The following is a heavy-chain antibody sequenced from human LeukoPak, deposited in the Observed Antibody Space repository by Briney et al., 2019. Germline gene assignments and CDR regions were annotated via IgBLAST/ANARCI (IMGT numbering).Heavy chain of an antibody. D-gene: IGHD5-18*01. V-gene: IGHV3-21*01. Sequence: GSLRLSCAASGFTFSSYSMNWVRQAPGKGLEWVSSISSSSSYIYYADSVKGRFTISRDNAKNSLYLQMHSLRADDTGVYYCARGGGGYSYGHRVDYWGQGTLVTVSS. J-gene: IGHJ4*02. CDR2: ISSSSSYI. CDR1: GFTFSSYS. CDR3: ARGGGGYSYGHRVDY.